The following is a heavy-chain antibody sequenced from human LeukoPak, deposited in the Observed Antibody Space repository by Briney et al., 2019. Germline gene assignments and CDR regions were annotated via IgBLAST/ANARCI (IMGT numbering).Heavy chain of an antibody. D-gene: IGHD2-2*01. CDR3: ARSGRVMPRWFDP. J-gene: IGHJ5*02. CDR1: GGNFSSYA. V-gene: IGHV1-69*13. CDR2: IIPIFGTA. Sequence: ASVKVSCKASGGNFSSYAISWVRQAPGQGLEWMGGIIPIFGTANYAQKFQGRVTITADESTSTAYMELSSLRSEDTAVYYCARSGRVMPRWFDPWGQGTLVTVSS.